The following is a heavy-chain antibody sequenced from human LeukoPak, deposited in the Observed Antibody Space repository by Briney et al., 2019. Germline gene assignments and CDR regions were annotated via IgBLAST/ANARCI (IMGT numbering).Heavy chain of an antibody. J-gene: IGHJ6*03. CDR2: ISSIGSTI. D-gene: IGHD2-21*02. CDR1: GFTFSSYE. CDR3: AKDGGDCGGDCYLAYYYYYMDV. Sequence: GGSLRLSCAASGFTFSSYEMNWVRQAPGKGLEWVSYISSIGSTIYYADSVKGRFTISRDNAKNSLYLQMNSLRAEDTAVYYCAKDGGDCGGDCYLAYYYYYMDVWGKGTTVTVSS. V-gene: IGHV3-48*03.